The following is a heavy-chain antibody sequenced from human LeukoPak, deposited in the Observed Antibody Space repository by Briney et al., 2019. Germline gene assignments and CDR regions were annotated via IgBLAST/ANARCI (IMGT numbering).Heavy chain of an antibody. CDR1: GFTFSDYY. D-gene: IGHD5-18*01. V-gene: IGHV3-11*05. J-gene: IGHJ4*02. CDR2: ISSSSSYT. CDR3: AGAKRYSYVDY. Sequence: KPGGSLRLSCAASGFTFSDYYMSWIRQAPGKGLEWVSYISSSSSYTNYADSVKGRFTISRDNAKNSLYLQMNSLRAEDTAVYYCAGAKRYSYVDYWGQGTLVTVSS.